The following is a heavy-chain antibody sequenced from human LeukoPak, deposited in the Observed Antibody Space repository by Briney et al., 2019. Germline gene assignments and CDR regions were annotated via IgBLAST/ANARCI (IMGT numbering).Heavy chain of an antibody. Sequence: SETLSPTCTVSGGSISSYYWSWIRQPPGKGLEWIGYIYYSGSTNYNPSLKSRVTISVDTSKNQFSLKLSSVTAADTAVYYCARSITGTTYAFDIWGQGTMVTVSS. J-gene: IGHJ3*02. D-gene: IGHD1-7*01. CDR3: ARSITGTTYAFDI. V-gene: IGHV4-59*08. CDR2: IYYSGST. CDR1: GGSISSYY.